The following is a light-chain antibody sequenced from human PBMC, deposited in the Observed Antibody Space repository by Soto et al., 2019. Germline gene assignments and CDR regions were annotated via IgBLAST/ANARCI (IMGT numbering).Light chain of an antibody. Sequence: QSALIQPASVSGSPGQSITISCTGTGSDVGGYYYVSWYQQHPGNAPKLMIYEVSNRPSGVSNRFSGSKSGNTASLTISGLQAEDQGDYYCSSYTSSGTYVFGTGTKVTVL. CDR2: EVS. CDR1: GSDVGGYYY. V-gene: IGLV2-14*01. CDR3: SSYTSSGTYV. J-gene: IGLJ1*01.